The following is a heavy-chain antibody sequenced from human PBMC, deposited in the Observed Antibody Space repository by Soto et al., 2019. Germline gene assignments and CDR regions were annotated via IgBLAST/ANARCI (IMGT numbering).Heavy chain of an antibody. CDR3: AKDLGLGGYWTGPLDD. CDR2: ISSSSSYI. J-gene: IGHJ4*02. Sequence: GGSLRLSCAASGFTFSSYSMNWVRQAPGKGLEWVSSISSSSSYIYYADSVKGRFTISRDNAKNSLYLQMNSLRAEDTAVYYCAKDLGLGGYWTGPLDDWGQGTLVTVSS. CDR1: GFTFSSYS. V-gene: IGHV3-21*01. D-gene: IGHD2-21*01.